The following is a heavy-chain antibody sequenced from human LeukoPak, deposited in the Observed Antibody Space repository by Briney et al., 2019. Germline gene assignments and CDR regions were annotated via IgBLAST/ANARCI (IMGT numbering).Heavy chain of an antibody. Sequence: GGSLRLPCAASGFTFSTYAMGWVRQAPGKGLEWVSLISGGGGSTFYADFAKGRFVISRDNSKDTMYLQMDSLRAEDTAVYYCARVPGYSWGQGTLVTVSS. CDR2: ISGGGGST. J-gene: IGHJ4*02. CDR3: ARVPGYS. D-gene: IGHD6-13*01. V-gene: IGHV3-23*01. CDR1: GFTFSTYA.